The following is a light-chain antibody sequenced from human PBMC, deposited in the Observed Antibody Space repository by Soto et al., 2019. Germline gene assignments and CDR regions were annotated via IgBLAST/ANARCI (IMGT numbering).Light chain of an antibody. CDR3: QVWDSSSDPPHVV. V-gene: IGLV3-21*04. CDR1: NIGSKS. J-gene: IGLJ2*01. Sequence: SYELTQPPSVSVAPGKTARITCGGNNIGSKSVHWYQQKPGQAPVLVIYYDSDRPSGIPERFSGSNSGNTATLTISRVEAGDEADYYCQVWDSSSDPPHVVFGGGTQLTVL. CDR2: YDS.